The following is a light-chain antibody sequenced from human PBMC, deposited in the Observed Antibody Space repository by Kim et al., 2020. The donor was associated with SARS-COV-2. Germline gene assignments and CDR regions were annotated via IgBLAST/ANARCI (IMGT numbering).Light chain of an antibody. CDR2: DAT. V-gene: IGLV2-14*03. Sequence: QSALTQPASVSGSPGQSITISCTGTSNGVGGYKFVSWYQHSPGKAPKLIIYDATKRPSGASNRFSGSKSGNSASLTISGLQPEDEAYYYCASYGSTKTRVFGPGTKVTVL. CDR3: ASYGSTKTRV. CDR1: SNGVGGYKF. J-gene: IGLJ1*01.